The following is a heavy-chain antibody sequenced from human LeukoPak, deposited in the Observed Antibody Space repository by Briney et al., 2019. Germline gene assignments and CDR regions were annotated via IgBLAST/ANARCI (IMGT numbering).Heavy chain of an antibody. CDR1: GGSISSSTSY. J-gene: IGHJ4*02. Sequence: SETLSLTCSVSGGSISSSTSYWGWIRQPPGKGLEWIGSIYYSGSTYYNPSLKSRVTISVDTSKNHFSLKLSSVTAADTAVYYCVREAPVGPYYYDSSGYWADYWGQGTLVTVSS. V-gene: IGHV4-39*02. D-gene: IGHD3-22*01. CDR3: VREAPVGPYYYDSSGYWADY. CDR2: IYYSGST.